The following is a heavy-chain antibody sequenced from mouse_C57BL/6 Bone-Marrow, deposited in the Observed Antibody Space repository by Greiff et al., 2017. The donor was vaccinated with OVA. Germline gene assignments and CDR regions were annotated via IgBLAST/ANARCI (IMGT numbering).Heavy chain of an antibody. CDR2: IDPSDSYT. D-gene: IGHD1-1*02. CDR3: ARWWDGADY. Sequence: QVQLQQPGAELVKPGASVKLSCKASGYTFTSYWMQWVKQRPGQGLEWIGEIDPSDSYTNYNQKFKGKATLNVDTSSSPAYMQLSSLASEDSAIYYCARWWDGADYWGQGTTLTVSS. J-gene: IGHJ2*01. V-gene: IGHV1-50*01. CDR1: GYTFTSYW.